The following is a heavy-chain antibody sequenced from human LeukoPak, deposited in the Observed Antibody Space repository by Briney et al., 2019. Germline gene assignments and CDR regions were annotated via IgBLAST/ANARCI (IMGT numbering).Heavy chain of an antibody. V-gene: IGHV1-18*04. D-gene: IGHD1-26*01. CDR1: GYSFTNYG. CDR3: AREWERNFDY. CDR2: ISGYNGDT. J-gene: IGHJ4*02. Sequence: ASVKVSRKASGYSFTNYGISWVRQAPGQGLEWMGWISGYNGDTKFAQSVQDRVTMTIDKSTRTAYMEMKTLRSDDTATYFCAREWERNFDYWGQGTLVTVSS.